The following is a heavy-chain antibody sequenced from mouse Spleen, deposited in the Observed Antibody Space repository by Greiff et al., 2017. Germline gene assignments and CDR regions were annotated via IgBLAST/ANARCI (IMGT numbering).Heavy chain of an antibody. CDR3: TRRGGYDGWFAY. CDR1: GFTFSNYW. Sequence: EVQGVESGGGLVQPGGSMKLSCVASGFTFSNYWMNWVRQSPEKGLEWVAEIRLKSNNYATHYAESVKGRFTISRDDSKSSVYLQMNNLRAEDTGIYYCTRRGGYDGWFAYWGQGTLVTVSA. J-gene: IGHJ3*01. D-gene: IGHD2-2*01. CDR2: IRLKSNNYAT. V-gene: IGHV6-6*02.